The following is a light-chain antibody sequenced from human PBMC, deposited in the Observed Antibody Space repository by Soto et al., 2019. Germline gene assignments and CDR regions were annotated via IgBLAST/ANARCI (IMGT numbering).Light chain of an antibody. CDR2: RAS. CDR1: QSVANW. CDR3: QQYETYSWT. J-gene: IGKJ1*01. Sequence: DVQMTQSPSSLSASVGYRFSITCRARQSVANWLAWYQQKPGKGPTLLIYRASRLESGVPSRSRGSGSGTEFALTISSLPPADFATYYCQQYETYSWTFGQGTKVDIK. V-gene: IGKV1-5*03.